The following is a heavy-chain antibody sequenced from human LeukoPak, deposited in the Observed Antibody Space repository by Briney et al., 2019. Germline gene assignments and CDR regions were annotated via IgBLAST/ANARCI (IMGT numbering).Heavy chain of an antibody. CDR3: AREYYGSGSYPGFVYYYGMDV. D-gene: IGHD3-10*01. CDR2: IIPIFGTA. CDR1: GGTFSSYA. V-gene: IGHV1-69*13. Sequence: GASVKVSCKASGGTFSSYAISWVRQAPGQGLEWMGGIIPIFGTANYAQRFQGRVTITADESTSTAYMELSSLRSEDTAVYYCAREYYGSGSYPGFVYYYGMDVWGQGTTVTVSS. J-gene: IGHJ6*02.